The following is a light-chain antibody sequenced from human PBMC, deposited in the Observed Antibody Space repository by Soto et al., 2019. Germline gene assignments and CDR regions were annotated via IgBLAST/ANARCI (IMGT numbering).Light chain of an antibody. Sequence: EIMMTQSPATLSVSPGERATLSCRASQSVSSNFAWYQKKPGQAPRILIYDASTRAAGIPARFSGSGSGTDFTLTISSLQSEDFAVYYCQQYHNWPRTFGQGTKVEIK. J-gene: IGKJ1*01. CDR2: DAS. CDR1: QSVSSN. V-gene: IGKV3-15*01. CDR3: QQYHNWPRT.